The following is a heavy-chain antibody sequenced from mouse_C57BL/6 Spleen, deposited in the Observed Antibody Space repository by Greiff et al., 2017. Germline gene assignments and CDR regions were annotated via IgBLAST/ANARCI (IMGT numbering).Heavy chain of an antibody. Sequence: QVQLQQSGAELVKPGASVKISCKASGYAFSSYWMNWVKQRPGKGLEWIGQIYPGDGDTNYNGTFKGKATLTADTCSSTSYMQRISLTSEDSAVYFCARRGYGSSYAMDYWGQGTSVTVSS. D-gene: IGHD1-1*01. CDR3: ARRGYGSSYAMDY. J-gene: IGHJ4*01. V-gene: IGHV1-80*01. CDR2: IYPGDGDT. CDR1: GYAFSSYW.